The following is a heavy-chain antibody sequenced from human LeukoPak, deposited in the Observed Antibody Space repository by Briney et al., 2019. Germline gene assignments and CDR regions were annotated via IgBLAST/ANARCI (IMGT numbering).Heavy chain of an antibody. CDR2: IIPILGIA. J-gene: IGHJ4*02. Sequence: ASVKVSCKASGGTFSSYTISWVRQAPGQGLEWMGRIIPILGIANYAQKFQGRVTITADKSTSTAYMELSSLRSEVTAVYYCARDGLVRGVIVDWGQGTLVTVSS. V-gene: IGHV1-69*04. CDR1: GGTFSSYT. D-gene: IGHD3-10*01. CDR3: ARDGLVRGVIVD.